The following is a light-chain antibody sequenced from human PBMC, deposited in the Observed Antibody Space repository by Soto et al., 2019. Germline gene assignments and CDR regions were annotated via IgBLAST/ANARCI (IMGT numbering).Light chain of an antibody. V-gene: IGLV3-21*02. Sequence: SYELTQPPSVSVAPGQTASIACGGNNIGSKSVHWYQQKPGQAPVLVVYDDSDRPSGIPDRFSGSNSGNTATLTISRVEAGDEADYYCQLWDSSSDHHVVFGGGTKVTVL. CDR2: DDS. J-gene: IGLJ2*01. CDR3: QLWDSSSDHHVV. CDR1: NIGSKS.